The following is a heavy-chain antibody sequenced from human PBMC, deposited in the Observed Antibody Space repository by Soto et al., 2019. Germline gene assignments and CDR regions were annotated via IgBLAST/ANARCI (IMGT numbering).Heavy chain of an antibody. CDR2: ISWNSGSI. Sequence: PGGSLRLSCAASGFTFDDYAMHWVRQAPGKGLEWVSGISWNSGSIGYADSVKGRFTISRDNAKNSLYLQMNSLRAEDTALYYCAKDMWFGELLYGMDVWGQGTTVTVS. J-gene: IGHJ6*02. CDR3: AKDMWFGELLYGMDV. V-gene: IGHV3-9*01. D-gene: IGHD3-10*01. CDR1: GFTFDDYA.